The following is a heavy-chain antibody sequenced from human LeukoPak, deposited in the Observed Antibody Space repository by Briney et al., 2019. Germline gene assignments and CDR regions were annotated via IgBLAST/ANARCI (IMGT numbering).Heavy chain of an antibody. D-gene: IGHD4-11*01. CDR3: ARQGYSNFVNWFDP. CDR1: GGSISSSRYY. Sequence: PSETLSLTCTVSGGSISSSRYYWGWLRHPPGKGLEWIGNIYYSGSTYDNPSLKSRVTISVDTSKNQFSLKLSSVTAADTAVYYCARQGYSNFVNWFDPWGQGILVTVSS. J-gene: IGHJ5*02. CDR2: IYYSGST. V-gene: IGHV4-39*01.